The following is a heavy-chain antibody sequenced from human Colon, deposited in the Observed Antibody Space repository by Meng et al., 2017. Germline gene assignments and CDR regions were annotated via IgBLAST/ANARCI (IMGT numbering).Heavy chain of an antibody. V-gene: IGHV4-4*02. CDR2: IYHSGST. CDR3: ASFPPPGKQWLVTDY. D-gene: IGHD6-19*01. Sequence: QVARQESGPGLVKPSGTLSLTCAVSGGSISSSNWWRWVRQPPGKGLEWIGEIYHSGSTNYNPSLKSRVTISVDKSKNQFSLKLSSVTAADTAVYYCASFPPPGKQWLVTDYWGQGTLVTVSS. J-gene: IGHJ4*02. CDR1: GGSISSSNW.